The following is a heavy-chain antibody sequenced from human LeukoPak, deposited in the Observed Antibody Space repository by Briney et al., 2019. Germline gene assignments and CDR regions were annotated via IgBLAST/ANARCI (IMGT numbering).Heavy chain of an antibody. CDR3: ARDGLSSSWYTGNWFDP. J-gene: IGHJ5*02. CDR2: IPYDGSNK. D-gene: IGHD6-13*01. CDR1: GFTFSSYA. V-gene: IGHV3-30*04. Sequence: PGGSLRLSCAASGFTFSSYAMHWVRQAPGKGLEWVAVIPYDGSNKYYADSVKGRFTISRDNSKNTLYLQMNSLRAEDTAVYYCARDGLSSSWYTGNWFDPWGQGTLVTVSS.